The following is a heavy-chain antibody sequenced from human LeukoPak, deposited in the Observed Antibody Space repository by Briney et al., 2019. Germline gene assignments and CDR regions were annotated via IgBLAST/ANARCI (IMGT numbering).Heavy chain of an antibody. J-gene: IGHJ4*02. CDR2: ARNKDNGYST. CDR1: GFTFSAHY. V-gene: IGHV3-72*01. Sequence: PGGSLRLSCSASGFTFSAHYMDWVRQAPGKGLEWVGRARNKDNGYSTEYAASVRGRFTISRDDSKNSVHLQMNSLKSEDTAVYYCGGVHSDYYSDYWGQGTLVTVSS. CDR3: GGVHSDYYSDY. D-gene: IGHD2-8*02.